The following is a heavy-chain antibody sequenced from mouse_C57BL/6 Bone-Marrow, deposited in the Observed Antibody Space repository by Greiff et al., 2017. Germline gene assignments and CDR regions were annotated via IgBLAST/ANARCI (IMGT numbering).Heavy chain of an antibody. Sequence: EVQRVESGGGLVKPGGSLKLSCAASGFTFSDYGMHWVRQAPEKGLEWVAYISSGSSTIYYADTVKGRFTISRDNAKNTLFLQMASLRSAATAMYYCARGGWLLPYWYFDVWGTGTTVTVSS. J-gene: IGHJ1*03. D-gene: IGHD2-3*01. CDR2: ISSGSSTI. CDR1: GFTFSDYG. CDR3: ARGGWLLPYWYFDV. V-gene: IGHV5-17*01.